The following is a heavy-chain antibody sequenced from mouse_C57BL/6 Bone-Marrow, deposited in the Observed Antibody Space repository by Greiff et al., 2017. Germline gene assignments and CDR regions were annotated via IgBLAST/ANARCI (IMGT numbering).Heavy chain of an antibody. Sequence: VQLQQPGAELVKPGASVKMSCKASGYTFTSYWITWVKQRPGQGLEWIGDIYPGSGSTNYNEKFKSKATLTVDTSSSTAYMQLSSLTSEDSAVYYCARSVITTVELDYWGQGTTLTVSS. D-gene: IGHD1-1*01. V-gene: IGHV1-55*01. CDR1: GYTFTSYW. CDR2: IYPGSGST. J-gene: IGHJ2*01. CDR3: ARSVITTVELDY.